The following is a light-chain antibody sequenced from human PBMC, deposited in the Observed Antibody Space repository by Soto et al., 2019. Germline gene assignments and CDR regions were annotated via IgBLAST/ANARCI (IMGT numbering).Light chain of an antibody. Sequence: QSVLTQPPSASGTPGQRVTISCSGSSSNIGSNYVYWYQELPGTAPKLLIYRNNQRPSGVPDRFSGSKSGTSVSLAISGLRSEDEADYYCAAWDDSLSGPVFGGGTKLTV. CDR2: RNN. V-gene: IGLV1-47*01. CDR1: SSNIGSNY. CDR3: AAWDDSLSGPV. J-gene: IGLJ2*01.